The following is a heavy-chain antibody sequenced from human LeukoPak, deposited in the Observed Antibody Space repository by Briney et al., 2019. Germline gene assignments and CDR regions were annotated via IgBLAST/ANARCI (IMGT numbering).Heavy chain of an antibody. CDR1: GYSFTSYW. CDR2: IYPGDSDT. V-gene: IGHV5-51*01. Sequence: GESLKISCKGSGYSFTSYWIAWVRQMPGKDLEWMGIIYPGDSDTTYSPSFQGRVTISVDKSISTAYLQWSSLKASDTAMYYCARRVPDYGVETFDYWGQGTLVTVSS. D-gene: IGHD4-17*01. CDR3: ARRVPDYGVETFDY. J-gene: IGHJ4*02.